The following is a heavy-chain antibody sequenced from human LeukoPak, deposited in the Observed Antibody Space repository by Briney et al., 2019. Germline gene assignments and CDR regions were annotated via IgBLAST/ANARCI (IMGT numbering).Heavy chain of an antibody. J-gene: IGHJ5*02. CDR3: ARQRFTMRAYAGNWFDP. D-gene: IGHD3-10*01. V-gene: IGHV5-51*01. CDR2: IYPGDSDT. Sequence: KPGESLKISCKGSGYSFTNYWIGWVRPMPGKGLEWMGIIYPGDSDTRYSPSFQDQVTISADKSISTAYLQWSSLKASDTAMYYCARQRFTMRAYAGNWFDPWGQGTLVTVSS. CDR1: GYSFTNYW.